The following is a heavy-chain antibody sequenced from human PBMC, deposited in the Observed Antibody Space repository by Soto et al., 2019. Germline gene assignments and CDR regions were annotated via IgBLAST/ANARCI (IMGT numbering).Heavy chain of an antibody. V-gene: IGHV2-5*02. CDR1: GFSLSTSGVG. CDR3: ARRRVGDGSGWDVCVFDY. CDR2: IYWDDDR. Sequence: QITLKESGPTRVKPTQTLALTCNFSGFSLSTSGVGVGWIRQPPGKALECLGIIYWDDDRRYSPSLKNRLTITKATSKNAVVLIMANLDPDDTGSYYCARRRVGDGSGWDVCVFDYWGQGFLVTVSS. D-gene: IGHD2-15*01. J-gene: IGHJ4*02.